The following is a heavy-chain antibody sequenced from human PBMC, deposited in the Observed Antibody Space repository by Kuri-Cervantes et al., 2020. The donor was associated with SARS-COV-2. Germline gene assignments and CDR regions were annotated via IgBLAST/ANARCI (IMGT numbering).Heavy chain of an antibody. CDR2: IYYSGST. V-gene: IGHV4-59*01. D-gene: IGHD2-15*01. Sequence: SETLSLTCTVSGGSISSYYWSWIRQPPGKGLEWIGYIYYSGSTNYSPSLKSRVTISVDTSKNQFSLKLSSVTAADTAVYYCAREGYCSGGSCFDYWGQGTLVTVSS. CDR1: GGSISSYY. J-gene: IGHJ4*02. CDR3: AREGYCSGGSCFDY.